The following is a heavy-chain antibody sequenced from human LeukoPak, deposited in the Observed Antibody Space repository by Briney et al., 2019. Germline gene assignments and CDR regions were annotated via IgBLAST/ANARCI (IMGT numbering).Heavy chain of an antibody. CDR3: ARAPFSRGFGEYYFDY. J-gene: IGHJ4*02. CDR1: GGSLSSYY. D-gene: IGHD3-10*01. CDR2: IYYTGTT. Sequence: SETLSLTCTVSGGSLSSYYWSWIRQPPGKGLEWLGDIYYTGTTKYNPSLKSRVTISVDTSKNQFSLKLRSVTAADTAVYYCARAPFSRGFGEYYFDYWGQGTLVTVSS. V-gene: IGHV4-59*01.